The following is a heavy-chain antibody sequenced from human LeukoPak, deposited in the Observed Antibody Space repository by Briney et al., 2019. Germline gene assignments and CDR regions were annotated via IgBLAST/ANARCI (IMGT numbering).Heavy chain of an antibody. V-gene: IGHV4-34*01. J-gene: IGHJ5*02. D-gene: IGHD2-8*01. Sequence: SETLSLTCAVYGGSFSGYYWSWIRQPPGKGLEWIGEINHSGSTNYNPSLKSRVTISVDMSKNQFSLKLSSVTAADTAVYYCARGAVADIVLMVYAINWFDPWGQGTLVTVSS. CDR1: GGSFSGYY. CDR2: INHSGST. CDR3: ARGAVADIVLMVYAINWFDP.